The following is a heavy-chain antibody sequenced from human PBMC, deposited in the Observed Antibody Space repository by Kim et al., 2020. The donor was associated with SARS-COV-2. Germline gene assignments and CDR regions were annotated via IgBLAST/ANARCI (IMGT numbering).Heavy chain of an antibody. Sequence: VKGRFTISRDNSKNTLYLQMHSLGAEYTAVYYCAIEAYCSSTSCYERFDYWGQGTLVTVSS. CDR3: AIEAYCSSTSCYERFDY. D-gene: IGHD2-2*01. V-gene: IGHV3-23*01. J-gene: IGHJ4*02.